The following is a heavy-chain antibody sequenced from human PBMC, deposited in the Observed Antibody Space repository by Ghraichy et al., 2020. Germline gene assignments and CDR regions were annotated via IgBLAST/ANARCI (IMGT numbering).Heavy chain of an antibody. J-gene: IGHJ6*02. CDR2: IVVGSGNT. Sequence: SVKVSCKASGFTFSRSAMQWVRQARGQSLEWIGWIVVGSGNTNYAQKFQERVTISRDMSTNTAYMELSSLRSEDTAVYYCAAAPITICQYYYYIMDVWGQGPTVTVSS. V-gene: IGHV1-58*02. CDR3: AAAPITICQYYYYIMDV. CDR1: GFTFSRSA.